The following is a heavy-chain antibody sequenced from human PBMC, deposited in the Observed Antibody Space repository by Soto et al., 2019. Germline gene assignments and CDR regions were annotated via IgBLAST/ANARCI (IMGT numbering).Heavy chain of an antibody. D-gene: IGHD6-6*01. Sequence: QVQLQESGPGLVKPSETLSLTRTVSGGSITTYYWTWIRQPPVKGLEWIGDIYYNGSTNYNSSLKSRVTISVDTSKNQLSLKVSSVTAADTAVYFCARRRRGSYGMDVWGQGTTVTVSS. J-gene: IGHJ6*02. V-gene: IGHV4-59*01. CDR2: IYYNGST. CDR1: GGSITTYY. CDR3: ARRRRGSYGMDV.